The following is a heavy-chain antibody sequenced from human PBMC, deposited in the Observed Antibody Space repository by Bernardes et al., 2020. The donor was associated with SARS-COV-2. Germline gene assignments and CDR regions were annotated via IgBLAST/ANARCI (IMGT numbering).Heavy chain of an antibody. J-gene: IGHJ6*02. V-gene: IGHV3-21*01. CDR2: ISSSSSYI. CDR3: ARELLVAVAGYYYYYGMDV. D-gene: IGHD6-19*01. Sequence: GGSLRLSCAASGFTFSSYSMNWVRQAPGKGLEWVSSISSSSSYIYYADSVKGRFTISRDNAKNSLYLQMNSLRAEDTAVYYCARELLVAVAGYYYYYGMDVWGQGTTVTVSS. CDR1: GFTFSSYS.